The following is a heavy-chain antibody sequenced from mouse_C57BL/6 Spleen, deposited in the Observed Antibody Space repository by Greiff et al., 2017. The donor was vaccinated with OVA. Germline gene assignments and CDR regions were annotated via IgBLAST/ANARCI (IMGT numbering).Heavy chain of an antibody. Sequence: QVQLQQPGTELVKPGASVKLSCKASGYTFTSYWMHWVKQRPGQGLEWIGNINPSNGGTNYNEKFKSKATLTVDKSSSTAYMQLSSLTSEDSAVYYCARSIYYGKVYYAMDYWGQGTSVTVSS. D-gene: IGHD2-1*01. CDR2: INPSNGGT. CDR1: GYTFTSYW. V-gene: IGHV1-53*01. CDR3: ARSIYYGKVYYAMDY. J-gene: IGHJ4*01.